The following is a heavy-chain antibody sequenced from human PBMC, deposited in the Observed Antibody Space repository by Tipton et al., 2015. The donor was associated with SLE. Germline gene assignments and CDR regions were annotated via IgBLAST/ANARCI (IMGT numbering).Heavy chain of an antibody. J-gene: IGHJ3*01. CDR1: GFTFSSHW. V-gene: IGHV3-74*01. D-gene: IGHD3-16*01. Sequence: AASGFTFSSHWMHWVRQGPGKGLVWVSRINTDGSDAVYADSVNGRFTVSRDNVKNTMYLDMNSLKAEDTAVYYCTRDSPLRDHALNAFDVWGRGTVVTVSS. CDR2: INTDGSDA. CDR3: TRDSPLRDHALNAFDV.